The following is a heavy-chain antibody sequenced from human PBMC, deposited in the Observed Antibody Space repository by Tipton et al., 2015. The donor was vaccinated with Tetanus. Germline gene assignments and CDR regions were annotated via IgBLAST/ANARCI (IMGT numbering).Heavy chain of an antibody. CDR2: VSGDGRTK. V-gene: IGHV3-23*01. CDR1: GFNFRSYP. J-gene: IGHJ4*02. D-gene: IGHD2-15*01. CDR3: AREADCSGGSCFSGDFDN. Sequence: SLRLSCAASGFNFRSYPMTWVRQAPGRGLEWISGVSGDGRTKDYADSVKGRFTISRDNSKNTLYLQMNSLRAEDTAVYYCAREADCSGGSCFSGDFDNWGQGTQVTVSS.